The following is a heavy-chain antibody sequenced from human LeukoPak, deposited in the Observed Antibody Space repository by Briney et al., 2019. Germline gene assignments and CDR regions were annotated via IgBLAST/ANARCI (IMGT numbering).Heavy chain of an antibody. CDR2: INPSGGST. J-gene: IGHJ5*02. V-gene: IGHV1-46*01. D-gene: IGHD3-9*01. CDR3: ARVPPPSLDWLSSSDP. Sequence: ASVKVSCKVSGYTLTELSMHWVRQAPGQGLEWMGIINPSGGSTSYAQKFQGRVTMTRDTSTSTVYMELSSLRSEDTAVYYCARVPPPSLDWLSSSDPWGQGTLVTVSS. CDR1: GYTLTELS.